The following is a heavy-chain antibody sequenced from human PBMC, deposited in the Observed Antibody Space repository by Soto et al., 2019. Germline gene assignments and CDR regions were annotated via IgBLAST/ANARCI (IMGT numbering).Heavy chain of an antibody. CDR2: INAGYGNT. Sequence: ASVKVSCKASGYTFSSYAMHWVRQAPGQRLEWMGWINAGYGNTKSSQKFQDRVTISRDTSASTAYMELTSLRSEDTTVYYCARDTGDGTFDFWGQGTLVTVSS. D-gene: IGHD7-27*01. CDR1: GYTFSSYA. J-gene: IGHJ4*02. V-gene: IGHV1-3*01. CDR3: ARDTGDGTFDF.